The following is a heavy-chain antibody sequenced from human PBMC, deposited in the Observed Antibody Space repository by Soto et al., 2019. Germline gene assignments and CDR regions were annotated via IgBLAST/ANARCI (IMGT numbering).Heavy chain of an antibody. J-gene: IGHJ4*02. Sequence: QVQLVESGGGVVQPGRSLRLSCAASGFTFSKFGMHWVRQAPGTGLEWVALISYDGSNKWSADSVKGRFTISRDNSKNTLYLQMSSLRAEDTMYYCAIHPRLRCCIRLILFVVFDFWGQGTLVTASS. CDR3: AIHPRLRCCIRLILFVVFDF. D-gene: IGHD4-17*01. CDR2: ISYDGSNK. V-gene: IGHV3-30*03. CDR1: GFTFSKFG.